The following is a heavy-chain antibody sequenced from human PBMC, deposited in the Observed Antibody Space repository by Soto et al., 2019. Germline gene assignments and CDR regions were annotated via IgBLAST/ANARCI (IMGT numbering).Heavy chain of an antibody. Sequence: EVQLVESGGGLVQPGRSLRLSCAASGFTFDDYAMHWVRQAPGKGLEWVSGISWNSGSIGYAESVKGRFTFSRDNAKNSLYLQMNSLRAEDTALYYCAKALDYYSSGSPFDPWGQGTLVTVSS. D-gene: IGHD3-22*01. V-gene: IGHV3-9*01. CDR2: ISWNSGSI. CDR1: GFTFDDYA. J-gene: IGHJ5*02. CDR3: AKALDYYSSGSPFDP.